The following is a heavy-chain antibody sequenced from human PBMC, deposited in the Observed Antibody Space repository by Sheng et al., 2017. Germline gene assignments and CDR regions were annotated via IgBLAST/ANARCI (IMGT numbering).Heavy chain of an antibody. D-gene: IGHD6-6*01. CDR2: ISYDGSNK. CDR1: GFTFSSYA. Sequence: QVQLVESGGGVVQPGRSLRLSCAASGFTFSSYAMHWVRQAPGKGLEWVAVISYDGSNKYYADSVKGRFTISRDNSKNTLYLQMNSLRAEDTAVYYCARDYKGSIAAFVPDYWGQGTLVTVSS. CDR3: ARDYKGSIAAFVPDY. V-gene: IGHV3-30-3*01. J-gene: IGHJ4*02.